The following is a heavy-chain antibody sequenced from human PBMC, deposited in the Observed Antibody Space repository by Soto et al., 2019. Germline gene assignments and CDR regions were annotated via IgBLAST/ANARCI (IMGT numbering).Heavy chain of an antibody. Sequence: QVQLQESGPGLVKPSETLSLTCTVSGGSISSYYWSWIRQPPGKGLEWIGYIYYSGSTNYNPSLKSRVTLSVDTSKNQFSLKLSSVTAADTAVYYCARDNGIAVDYWGQGTLVTVSS. CDR1: GGSISSYY. CDR2: IYYSGST. D-gene: IGHD6-19*01. CDR3: ARDNGIAVDY. V-gene: IGHV4-59*01. J-gene: IGHJ4*02.